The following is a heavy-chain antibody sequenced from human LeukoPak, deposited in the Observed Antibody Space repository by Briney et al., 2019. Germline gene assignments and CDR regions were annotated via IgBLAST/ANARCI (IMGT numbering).Heavy chain of an antibody. Sequence: GGSPRLSCAVSGFIFSSSAMSWVRQAPGKGLEWVSVISGGGTSSFYTDSVKGRFTISRDNSKSTLYLQMNSLRAEDTAVYFCAKEQQLIKDYFDYWGQGTLVTVSS. J-gene: IGHJ4*02. CDR2: ISGGGTSS. V-gene: IGHV3-23*01. D-gene: IGHD1-1*01. CDR3: AKEQQLIKDYFDY. CDR1: GFIFSSSA.